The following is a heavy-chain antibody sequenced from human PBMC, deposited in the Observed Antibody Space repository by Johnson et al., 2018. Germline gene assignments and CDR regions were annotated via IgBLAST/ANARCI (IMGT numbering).Heavy chain of an antibody. CDR2: IWYDGSNK. D-gene: IGHD1-26*01. V-gene: IGHV3-33*01. Sequence: EQLGEAGGGVVEARRSMGLSCAASGFTFSSYGMHWVRQAPGKGLEWVAVIWYDGSNKYYADSVKGRFTISRENSKNTLYLKMNSLRAEDTDVYYCARERGSGSYWRDDAFDIWGQGTMVTVSS. CDR1: GFTFSSYG. CDR3: ARERGSGSYWRDDAFDI. J-gene: IGHJ3*02.